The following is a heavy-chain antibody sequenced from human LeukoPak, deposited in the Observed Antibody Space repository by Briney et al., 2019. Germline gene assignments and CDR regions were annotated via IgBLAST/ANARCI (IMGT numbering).Heavy chain of an antibody. J-gene: IGHJ6*02. CDR3: ARHRSGWRPGYYYGMDV. Sequence: SETLSLTCTVSGGSISSSSYYWGWIRQPPGKGLEWIGSIYYSGSTYYNPSLKSRVTISVDTSKTQFSLKLSSVTAADTAVYYCARHRSGWRPGYYYGMDVWGQGTTVTVSS. CDR2: IYYSGST. V-gene: IGHV4-39*01. CDR1: GGSISSSSYY. D-gene: IGHD3-3*01.